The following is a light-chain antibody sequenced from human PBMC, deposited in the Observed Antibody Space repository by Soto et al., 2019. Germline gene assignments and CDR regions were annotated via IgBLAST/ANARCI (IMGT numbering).Light chain of an antibody. CDR3: QQYNSYSQT. Sequence: DIQMTQSPSTLSASVGDRVTITFPASQSISSWLAWYQQKPGKAPKLLIYDASSLESGVPSRFSGSGSGTEFTLTISSLQPDDFATYYCQQYNSYSQTFGQGTKVDI. CDR1: QSISSW. J-gene: IGKJ1*01. V-gene: IGKV1-5*01. CDR2: DAS.